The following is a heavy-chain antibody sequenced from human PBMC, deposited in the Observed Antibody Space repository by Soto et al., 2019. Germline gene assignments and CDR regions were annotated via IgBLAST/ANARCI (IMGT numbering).Heavy chain of an antibody. J-gene: IGHJ6*02. CDR2: MYNTGST. V-gene: IGHV4-59*01. Sequence: QVQLQESGPGLVKPSEALSLTSTVCGGTISRYYWSWIRQPPGKGLEWIGYMYNTGSTVYNPSFKSRVTISVDTSKNQFSLKLNSVTAADTAVYYCARDLWGYCGTDCYPLDVWGQGTTVTVSS. CDR3: ARDLWGYCGTDCYPLDV. CDR1: GGTISRYY. D-gene: IGHD2-21*02.